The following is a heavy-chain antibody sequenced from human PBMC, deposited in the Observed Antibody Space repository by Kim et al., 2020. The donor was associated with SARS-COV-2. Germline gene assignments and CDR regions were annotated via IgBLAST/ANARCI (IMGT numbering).Heavy chain of an antibody. V-gene: IGHV3-33*05. D-gene: IGHD2-2*01. CDR1: GFTFSSYG. CDR2: ISYDGSNK. CDR3: ARDRGRIVVVPGSH. J-gene: IGHJ4*02. Sequence: GGSLRLSCAASGFTFSSYGMHWVRQAPGKGLEWVAVISYDGSNKYYADSVKGRFTISRDNSKNTLYLQMNSLRAEDTAVYYCARDRGRIVVVPGSHWGQGTLVTVSS.